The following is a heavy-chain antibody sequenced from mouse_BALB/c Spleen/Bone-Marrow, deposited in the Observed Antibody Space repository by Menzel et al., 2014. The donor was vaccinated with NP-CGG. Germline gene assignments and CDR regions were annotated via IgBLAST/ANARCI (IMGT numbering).Heavy chain of an antibody. CDR1: GFTFSSYT. CDR2: ISNGGGST. CDR3: ARGNGFAY. Sequence: EVKLVESGGGLVQPGGSLKLSCAASGFTFSSYTMSWVRQTPEKRLDWVAYISNGGGSTYYPDTVKGRFTISRDNAKNTLYLQMSSLKSEDTAMYYCARGNGFAYWGRGTLVTVSA. V-gene: IGHV5-12-2*01. J-gene: IGHJ3*01.